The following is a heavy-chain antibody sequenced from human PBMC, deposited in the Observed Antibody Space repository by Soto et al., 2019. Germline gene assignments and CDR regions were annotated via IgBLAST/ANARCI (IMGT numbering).Heavy chain of an antibody. CDR1: GGTFSNYP. V-gene: IGHV1-69*13. CDR3: ARPRTVSMTNVYDF. J-gene: IGHJ4*02. D-gene: IGHD4-4*01. CDR2: IIPIFGTR. Sequence: GASVKVSCKASGGTFSNYPISWVRQAPGQGLEWMGAIIPIFGTRNYAQNFQGRIAITADESASTAYMELSSLTSADTALYYSARPRTVSMTNVYDFCGQGTQVTVSS.